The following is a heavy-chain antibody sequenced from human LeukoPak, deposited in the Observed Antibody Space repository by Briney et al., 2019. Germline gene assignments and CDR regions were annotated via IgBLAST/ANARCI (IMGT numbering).Heavy chain of an antibody. J-gene: IGHJ4*02. Sequence: SETLSLTCTVSGGSISSYYWSWIRQPPGKGLEWIGYIYYSGTTNYNPSLKSRVTISVDTSKNQFSLKLSSVIAADTAVYYCARLGAGPTYYDFWSGYSSFYFDYWGQGTLVTVSS. CDR2: IYYSGTT. CDR3: ARLGAGPTYYDFWSGYSSFYFDY. V-gene: IGHV4-59*08. CDR1: GGSISSYY. D-gene: IGHD3-3*01.